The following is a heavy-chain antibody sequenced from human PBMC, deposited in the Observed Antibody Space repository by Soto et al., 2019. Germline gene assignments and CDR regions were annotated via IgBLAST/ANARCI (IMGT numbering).Heavy chain of an antibody. J-gene: IGHJ6*02. V-gene: IGHV4-4*07. CDR3: SRVGCSNSKCYTRGMDV. Sequence: SETLSLTCTVSGGSISGYYWSWVRQPAGKGLEWVGRIYSDGTTNYSPSLKSRVAMSLDTSKDQFSLHLNSVTAADTAVYYCSRVGCSNSKCYTRGMDVWGQGTTVTVSS. CDR1: GGSISGYY. D-gene: IGHD2-2*01. CDR2: IYSDGTT.